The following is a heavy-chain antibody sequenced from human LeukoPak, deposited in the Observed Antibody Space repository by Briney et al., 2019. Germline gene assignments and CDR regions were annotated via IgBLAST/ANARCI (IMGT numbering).Heavy chain of an antibody. CDR2: MSYRGST. J-gene: IGHJ5*02. Sequence: SETLCLTCTVSGASISTYSWNWIRQAPGRGLEWIGYMSYRGSTNFNPSLRGRGTMSLDTSKKQFSLELTSVTAEDTAVYYCARSDSTDFKGFDPWGQGTLVTVSS. CDR3: ARSDSTDFKGFDP. D-gene: IGHD3/OR15-3a*01. V-gene: IGHV4-59*01. CDR1: GASISTYS.